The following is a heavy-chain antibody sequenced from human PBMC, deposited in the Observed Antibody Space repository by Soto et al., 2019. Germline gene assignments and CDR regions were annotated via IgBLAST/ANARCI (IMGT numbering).Heavy chain of an antibody. J-gene: IGHJ4*02. CDR3: AKTTVTDGGFDY. D-gene: IGHD4-4*01. CDR1: GYTFTSYY. CDR2: INPSGGST. Sequence: GASVKVSCKASGYTFTSYYMHWVRQAPGQGLEWMGIINPSGGSTSYAQKFQGRVTMTRDTSTSTVYMELSSLRSEDTAVYYCAKTTVTDGGFDYWGQGTLVTVSS. V-gene: IGHV1-46*03.